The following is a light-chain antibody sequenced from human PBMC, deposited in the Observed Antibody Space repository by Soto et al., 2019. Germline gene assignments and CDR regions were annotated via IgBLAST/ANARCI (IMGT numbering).Light chain of an antibody. J-gene: IGLJ1*01. V-gene: IGLV2-14*01. CDR2: EVS. CDR1: NSDVGGYNY. Sequence: QSALTQPASVSGSPGHSTTISCPETNSDVGGYNYVSWYQHHPAKAPKLMIYEVSHRPSGVSNRFSGSKSGNTASLTISGLQAEDEADYYCTSYTSSLPFVFGTGTKLTVL. CDR3: TSYTSSLPFV.